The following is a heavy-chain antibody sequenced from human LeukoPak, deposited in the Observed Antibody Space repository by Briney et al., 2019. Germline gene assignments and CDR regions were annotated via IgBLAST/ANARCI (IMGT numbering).Heavy chain of an antibody. V-gene: IGHV3-23*01. CDR2: ISGSGDNT. CDR3: AKGLKVVAGSGPVDYYYYMDV. CDR1: GFTFSSYA. Sequence: TGGSLRLSCAASGFTFSSYAMNWVRQAPGKGLEWISSISGSGDNTYYSHSVKGRFTISRDNSKNTLYLQMNSLRAEDTAVYYCAKGLKVVAGSGPVDYYYYMDVWGKGTTVTISS. D-gene: IGHD6-19*01. J-gene: IGHJ6*03.